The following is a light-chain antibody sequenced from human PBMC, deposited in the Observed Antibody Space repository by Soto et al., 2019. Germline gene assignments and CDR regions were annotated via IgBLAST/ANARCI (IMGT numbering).Light chain of an antibody. Sequence: IVMTHSQATLSVSPWERATLSSRAGQTIYSNVAWYQQRPGQAPRLLIYRASTRATGVPARFSGSGSGTEFTLTISGLQSEDFALYYCQQYQNLWTFGQGTKVDIK. CDR2: RAS. V-gene: IGKV3-15*01. CDR1: QTIYSN. CDR3: QQYQNLWT. J-gene: IGKJ1*01.